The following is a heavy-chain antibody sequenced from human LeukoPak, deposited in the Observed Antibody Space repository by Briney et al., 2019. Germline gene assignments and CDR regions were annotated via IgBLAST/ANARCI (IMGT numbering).Heavy chain of an antibody. D-gene: IGHD3-3*01. CDR1: GFTFSSYG. CDR2: IRYDGSNK. Sequence: PGGSLRLSCAASGFTFSSYGMHWVRQAPGKGLEWVAFIRYDGSNKYYADSVKGRFTISRDNSKNTLYLQMNSLRAEDTAVYYCAKVWTRYYDFWSGSYYFDYWGQGTLVTVSS. V-gene: IGHV3-30*02. J-gene: IGHJ4*02. CDR3: AKVWTRYYDFWSGSYYFDY.